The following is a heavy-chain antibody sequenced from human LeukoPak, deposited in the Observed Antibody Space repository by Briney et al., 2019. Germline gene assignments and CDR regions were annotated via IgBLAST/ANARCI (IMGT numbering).Heavy chain of an antibody. CDR3: ARMNWDDAFDI. CDR2: IYYSGTT. Sequence: PSETLSLTCTVSGGSISPYYWSWIRQPPGKGLEWIGYIYYSGTTNYKSSLKSRLTTAVDTSKNQFSLNLNSVTAADTAVYYCARMNWDDAFDIWGQGTMVTVSS. D-gene: IGHD7-27*01. V-gene: IGHV4-59*01. J-gene: IGHJ3*02. CDR1: GGSISPYY.